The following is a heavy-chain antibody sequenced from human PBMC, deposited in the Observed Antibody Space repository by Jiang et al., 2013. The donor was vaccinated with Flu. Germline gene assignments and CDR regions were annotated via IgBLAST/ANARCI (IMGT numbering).Heavy chain of an antibody. CDR2: INPDATII. Sequence: EVQLVESGGGLVQPGGSLKLSCATSGFTFNKYWMHWARQAPGKGLMWVSRINPDATIINYADSVKGRFTISRDNTKNTLYLQMNSLRVEDTATYFCVTDPPGYGMDVWGQGTTVTVS. V-gene: IGHV3-74*01. CDR1: GFTFNKYW. J-gene: IGHJ6*02. CDR3: VTDPPGYGMDV.